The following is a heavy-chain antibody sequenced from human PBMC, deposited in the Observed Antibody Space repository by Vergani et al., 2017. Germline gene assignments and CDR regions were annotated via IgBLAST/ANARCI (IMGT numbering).Heavy chain of an antibody. CDR2: IYYSGST. CDR1: GGSISSYY. J-gene: IGHJ6*02. CDR3: ARESLYCSGGSCYSDGMDV. D-gene: IGHD2-15*01. Sequence: QVQLQESGPGLVKPSETLSLTCTVSGGSISSYYWSWIRQPPGKGLGWIGYIYYSGSTNYNPSLKSRVTISVDTSKNQFSVKLSSVTAADTAVYYCARESLYCSGGSCYSDGMDVWGQGTTVTVSS. V-gene: IGHV4-59*01.